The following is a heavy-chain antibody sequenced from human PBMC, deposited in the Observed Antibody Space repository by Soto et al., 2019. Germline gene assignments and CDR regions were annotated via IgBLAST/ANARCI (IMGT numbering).Heavy chain of an antibody. CDR3: ARGGRNIAARPFDY. CDR1: GFTFSSYS. J-gene: IGHJ4*02. D-gene: IGHD6-6*01. CDR2: ISSSSSTI. V-gene: IGHV3-48*04. Sequence: GGSLRLSCAASGFTFSSYSMNWVRQAPGKGLEWVSYISSSSSTIYYADSVKGRFTISRDNAKNSLYLQMNSLRAEDTAVYYCARGGRNIAARPFDYWDQGALVTVSS.